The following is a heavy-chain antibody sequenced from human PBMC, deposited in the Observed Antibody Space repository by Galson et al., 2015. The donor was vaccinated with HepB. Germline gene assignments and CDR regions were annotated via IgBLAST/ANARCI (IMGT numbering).Heavy chain of an antibody. D-gene: IGHD3-10*01. CDR2: IYYSGST. V-gene: IGHV4-31*03. Sequence: TLSLTCTVSGGSISSGGYYWRWIRQHPGKGLEWIGYIYYSGSTYYNPSLKSRVTISVDTSKHQFSLKLSSGTAADAAVYYCARGGMEVRGVIIPFDYWGQGTLVTVSS. CDR1: GGSISSGGYY. CDR3: ARGGMEVRGVIIPFDY. J-gene: IGHJ4*02.